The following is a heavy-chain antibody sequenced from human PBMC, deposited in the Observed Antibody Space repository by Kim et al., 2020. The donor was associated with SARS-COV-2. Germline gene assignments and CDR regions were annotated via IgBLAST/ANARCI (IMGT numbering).Heavy chain of an antibody. CDR1: GDSIRSYY. CDR2: IYYSGRT. CDR3: ARDRSGSYYKTIDAFDI. J-gene: IGHJ3*02. V-gene: IGHV4-59*01. D-gene: IGHD1-26*01. Sequence: SETLSLTCTVSGDSIRSYYWSWIRQPPGKGLECIGYIYYSGRTTYNPSLESRVTISVDTSKNQFSLKLNSVTAADTAVYYCARDRSGSYYKTIDAFDIWGHGTMVTVSS.